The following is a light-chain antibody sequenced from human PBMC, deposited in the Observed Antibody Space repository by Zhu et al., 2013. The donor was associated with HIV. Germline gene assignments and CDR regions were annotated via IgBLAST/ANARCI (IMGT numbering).Light chain of an antibody. Sequence: DIQMTQSPSTLSAFVGDRVTITCRASQSISSWLAWYQQKPGKAPNLLISKASTLESGVPSRFSGSGSGTDFTLTISSLQPDDSATYYCQQYNTYPPVFSQGTKVEIK. CDR1: QSISSW. J-gene: IGKJ1*01. CDR3: QQYNTYPPV. CDR2: KAS. V-gene: IGKV1-5*03.